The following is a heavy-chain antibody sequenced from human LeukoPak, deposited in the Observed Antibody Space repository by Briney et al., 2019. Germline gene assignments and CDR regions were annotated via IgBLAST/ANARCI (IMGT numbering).Heavy chain of an antibody. J-gene: IGHJ4*02. V-gene: IGHV3-53*01. D-gene: IGHD3-22*01. Sequence: PGGSLRLSCAASGFTVSGNYMSWVRQAPGKGLEWVSVIYSGGSTYYADSVKGRFTTSRDNSKNTLYLQMNSLRAEDTAVYYCARGYYDSSGYGPYWGQGTLVTVS. CDR3: ARGYYDSSGYGPY. CDR2: IYSGGST. CDR1: GFTVSGNY.